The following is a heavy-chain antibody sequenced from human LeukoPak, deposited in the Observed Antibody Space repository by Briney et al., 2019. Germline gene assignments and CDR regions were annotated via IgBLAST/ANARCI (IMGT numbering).Heavy chain of an antibody. J-gene: IGHJ6*03. CDR1: GYSFIDYY. D-gene: IGHD6-13*01. Sequence: ASVKVSCKASGYSFIDYYIHWVRQAPGQGLEWMGWMNPNSGDTFYSQKFQGRVTMTRDTSLSTAYLGLTRLKSDDTAMYYCARDGSSSWYDYYYYYYMDVWGKGTTVTVSS. V-gene: IGHV1-2*02. CDR3: ARDGSSSWYDYYYYYYMDV. CDR2: MNPNSGDT.